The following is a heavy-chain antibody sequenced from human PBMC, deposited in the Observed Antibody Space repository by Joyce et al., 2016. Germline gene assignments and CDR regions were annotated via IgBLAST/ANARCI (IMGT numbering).Heavy chain of an antibody. CDR3: VRGTGYAYVTWYFDV. CDR2: IHTDATTI. CDR1: GLTFTNFW. J-gene: IGHJ2*01. Sequence: EVQLVESGGGLVQPGGSLRLSCAASGLTFTNFWMHWVRQAPGKGPEWVSRIHTDATTITYADSVKGRFTISRDNAKSTLYLQMNSLRAEDTAVYYCVRGTGYAYVTWYFDVWGRGTLVTVSS. V-gene: IGHV3-74*03. D-gene: IGHD5-18*01.